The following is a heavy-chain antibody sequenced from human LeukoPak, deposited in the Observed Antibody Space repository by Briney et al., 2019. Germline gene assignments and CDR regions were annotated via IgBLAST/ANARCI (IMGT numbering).Heavy chain of an antibody. J-gene: IGHJ6*02. CDR3: ARGPCTMAIEAKIPLYYYGMDV. D-gene: IGHD3-10*01. V-gene: IGHV3-30*03. CDR2: ISYDGSNK. CDR1: GFTFSSYG. Sequence: PGRSLRLSCAASGFTFSSYGMHWVRQAPGKGLEWVAVISYDGSNKYYADSVKGRFTISRDNSKNTLYLQMNSLRAEDTAVYYCARGPCTMAIEAKIPLYYYGMDVWGQGTTVTVSS.